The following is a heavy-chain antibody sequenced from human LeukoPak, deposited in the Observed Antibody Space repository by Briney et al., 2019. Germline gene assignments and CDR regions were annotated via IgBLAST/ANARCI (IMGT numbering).Heavy chain of an antibody. D-gene: IGHD6-13*01. CDR1: GYTFTSYG. V-gene: IGHV1-18*01. Sequence: ASVKVFCKASGYTFTSYGISWVRQAPGQGLEWMGWISAYNGNTNYAQKLQGRVTMTTDTSTSTAYMELRSLRSDDTAVYYCARRQQLAQYNWFAPWGQGTLVTVSS. CDR3: ARRQQLAQYNWFAP. CDR2: ISAYNGNT. J-gene: IGHJ5*02.